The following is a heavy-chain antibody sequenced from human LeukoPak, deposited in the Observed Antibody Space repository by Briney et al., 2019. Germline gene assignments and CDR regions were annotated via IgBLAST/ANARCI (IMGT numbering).Heavy chain of an antibody. V-gene: IGHV3-7*01. CDR3: ARNAPFDY. CDR2: INQDGSEK. J-gene: IGHJ4*02. Sequence: GGSLRLSCAASGFTYSTYWMSWVRQAPGKGLEWVANINQDGSEKYYVDSVRGRFTISRDNAKNSLYLQMHSLRGEDTAVYYCARNAPFDYWGQGTLVTVSS. CDR1: GFTYSTYW.